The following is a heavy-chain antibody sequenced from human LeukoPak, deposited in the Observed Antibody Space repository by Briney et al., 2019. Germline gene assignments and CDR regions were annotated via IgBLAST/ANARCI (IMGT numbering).Heavy chain of an antibody. Sequence: ASVKVSCKTSGGTFSSYEINWVRQAPGQGLEWMGGITPIVGTANYAEKFQGRVTMTADESTSTAYMELSSLRSEDTAVYYCARVSIAARLNYYYGMDVWGQGTTVTVSS. J-gene: IGHJ6*02. CDR2: ITPIVGTA. V-gene: IGHV1-69*13. CDR3: ARVSIAARLNYYYGMDV. D-gene: IGHD6-6*01. CDR1: GGTFSSYE.